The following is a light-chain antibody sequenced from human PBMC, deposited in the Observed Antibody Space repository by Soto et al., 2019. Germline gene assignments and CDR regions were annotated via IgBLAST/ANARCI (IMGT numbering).Light chain of an antibody. Sequence: QSVLTQPRSVSGSPGQSVTISCTGTSSDVGGYNYVSWYQQHPGKAPKLIIYDVNKRPSGVPDRFSGSKSGNTASLTISGLQGDDEADYYCCSYAGRYTSVFGGGTKLTVL. V-gene: IGLV2-11*01. J-gene: IGLJ2*01. CDR2: DVN. CDR1: SSDVGGYNY. CDR3: CSYAGRYTSV.